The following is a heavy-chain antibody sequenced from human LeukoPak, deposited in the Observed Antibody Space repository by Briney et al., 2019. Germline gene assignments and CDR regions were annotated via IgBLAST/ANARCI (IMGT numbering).Heavy chain of an antibody. V-gene: IGHV3-7*01. CDR2: INQSASEI. J-gene: IGHJ4*02. CDR3: ARDPLSQNDY. D-gene: IGHD3-16*02. CDR1: GFTFSNYW. Sequence: GGSLRLSCAASGFTFSNYWMSWVRQAPGKGLEWVANINQSASEIYYVDPVKGRFTISRDNAKNSLYLQMNSLRAEDTAVYYCARDPLSQNDYWGQGTLVTVSS.